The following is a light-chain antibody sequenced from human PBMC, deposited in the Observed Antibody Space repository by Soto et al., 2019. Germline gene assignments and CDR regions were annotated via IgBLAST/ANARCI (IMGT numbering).Light chain of an antibody. CDR1: QSISSY. J-gene: IGKJ4*01. CDR2: AAS. Sequence: DIQMTQSPSSLSASVGDRVTITCRASQSISSYLNWYQQKPGKAPKLLIYAASSLQSGVPSRVSGSGSGTDFTLTISSLQPEDFATYYCQQSDSTPPFFGGGTKVEIK. CDR3: QQSDSTPPF. V-gene: IGKV1-39*01.